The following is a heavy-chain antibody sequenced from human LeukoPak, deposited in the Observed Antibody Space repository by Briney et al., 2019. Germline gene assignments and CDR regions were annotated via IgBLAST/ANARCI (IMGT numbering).Heavy chain of an antibody. CDR3: TAGTQYSGSHDY. Sequence: PGGSLRLSCAASGFIFSSFEMKWVRQAPGKGLEWVSYINYMGIIIKYAESVKGRFTISRDDAKNSLDLQMNSLRVEDTATYFCTAGTQYSGSHDYWGQGAPVTVSS. J-gene: IGHJ4*02. D-gene: IGHD1-26*01. CDR2: INYMGIII. CDR1: GFIFSSFE. V-gene: IGHV3-48*03.